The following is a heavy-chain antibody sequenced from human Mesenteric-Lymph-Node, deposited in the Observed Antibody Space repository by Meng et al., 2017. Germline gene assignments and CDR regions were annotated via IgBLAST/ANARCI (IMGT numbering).Heavy chain of an antibody. Sequence: QVQLQQWGAGLLKPSETLSLTCAVHGGSFSGYYWSWIRQPPGKGLEWIGEINYSGITNYNPSLESRVSLSLDTTKKRFSLKLTSVTAADTALYYCARGGGNSWYIDYWGQGTLVTVSS. D-gene: IGHD6-13*01. V-gene: IGHV4-34*01. CDR2: INYSGIT. CDR3: ARGGGNSWYIDY. J-gene: IGHJ4*02. CDR1: GGSFSGYY.